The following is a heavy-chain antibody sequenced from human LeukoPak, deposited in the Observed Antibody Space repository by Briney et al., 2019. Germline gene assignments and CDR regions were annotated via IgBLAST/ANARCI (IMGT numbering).Heavy chain of an antibody. CDR2: LWYDGNNR. CDR3: ARESAAGTCDY. CDR1: GFTFSSYD. D-gene: IGHD6-13*01. J-gene: IGHJ4*02. Sequence: GGSLRLSCAASGFTFSSYDMHWVRQAPGKGLEWVAVLWYDGNNRYYADSVKGQFIISRDNSKNTLYLQMNSLRAEDTAVYYCARESAAGTCDYWGQGTLVTVSS. V-gene: IGHV3-33*01.